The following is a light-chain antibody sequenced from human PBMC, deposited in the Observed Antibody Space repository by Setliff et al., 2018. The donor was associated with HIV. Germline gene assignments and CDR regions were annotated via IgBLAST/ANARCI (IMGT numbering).Light chain of an antibody. CDR1: SSDVGAYKY. CDR2: DVD. V-gene: IGLV2-11*01. J-gene: IGLJ1*01. Sequence: LTQPRSVSGSPGQSVTISCTGTSSDVGAYKYVSWYQQLPGKAPKLIIYDVDKRPSGVPYRVSGSKTDNTASLTISGLQGEDEADYYCCSYAGTSTFYVFGTGTKVTVL. CDR3: CSYAGTSTFYV.